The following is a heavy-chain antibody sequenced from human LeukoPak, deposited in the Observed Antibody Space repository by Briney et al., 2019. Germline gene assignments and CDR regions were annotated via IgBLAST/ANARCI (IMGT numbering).Heavy chain of an antibody. Sequence: SQTLSLTCTVSGGSISNYYWSWIRQPAGKGLEWIGRKYARGSSNYNPPVQSRVTMSVDTSKNQFSLKLRSVTAADTAVYYCARGRYCSADICTGGDSFDIWGQGTMVSVSP. D-gene: IGHD2-15*01. CDR3: ARGRYCSADICTGGDSFDI. J-gene: IGHJ3*02. CDR1: GGSISNYY. CDR2: KYARGSS. V-gene: IGHV4-4*07.